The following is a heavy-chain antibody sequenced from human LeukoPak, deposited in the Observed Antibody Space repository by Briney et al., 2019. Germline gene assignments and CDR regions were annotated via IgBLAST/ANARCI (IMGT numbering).Heavy chain of an antibody. V-gene: IGHV4-34*01. Sequence: SETLSLTCAVYGGSFSGYYWSWIRQPPGKGLEWIGEINHSGSTNYNPSLKSRVTISVDTSKNQFSLKLSPVTAADTAVYYCARALSRAGDYWGQGTLVTVSS. CDR1: GGSFSGYY. D-gene: IGHD6-19*01. J-gene: IGHJ4*02. CDR2: INHSGST. CDR3: ARALSRAGDY.